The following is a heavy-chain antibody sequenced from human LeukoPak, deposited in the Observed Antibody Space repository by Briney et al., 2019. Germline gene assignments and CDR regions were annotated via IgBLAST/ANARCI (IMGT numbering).Heavy chain of an antibody. D-gene: IGHD6-6*01. CDR2: ISAYNGNT. Sequence: GASVKVSCKASGYTFTSYGITWVRQSPGQGLEWMGWISAYNGNTNNAQKLQGRVPMTTDTSTSTAYMELRSLRSDDTAVYYCARDLYSSSWFDPWGQGTLVTGSS. CDR1: GYTFTSYG. J-gene: IGHJ5*02. CDR3: ARDLYSSSWFDP. V-gene: IGHV1-18*01.